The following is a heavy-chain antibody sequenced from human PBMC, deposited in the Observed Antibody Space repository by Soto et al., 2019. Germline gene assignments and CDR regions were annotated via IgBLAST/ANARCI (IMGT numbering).Heavy chain of an antibody. CDR2: IWYDGGNK. CDR1: GFTFSSYG. D-gene: IGHD3-3*01. V-gene: IGHV3-33*01. J-gene: IGHJ4*02. CDR3: VGQRFWSGWNQLDY. Sequence: QVQLVESGGGVVQPGMSLRLSCAASGFTFSSYGMHWVRQAPGEGLERVAVIWYDGGNKFYADAVKGRFTISRDNSKNTLYLQMNSLRGEDTAVYYCVGQRFWSGWNQLDYWGQGTLVTVSS.